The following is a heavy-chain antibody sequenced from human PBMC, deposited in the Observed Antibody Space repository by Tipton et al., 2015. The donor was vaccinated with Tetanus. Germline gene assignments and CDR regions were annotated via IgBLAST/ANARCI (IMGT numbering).Heavy chain of an antibody. CDR1: GFSFSNYK. V-gene: IGHV3-21*01. Sequence: QLVQSGGGLVKPGGSLRLSCEVFGFSFSNYKMSWVRQGPGRGLEWVSSISSTSRYINYADSVKGRFTISRDNAKNSLFLEMNSLRADDTAVYYCVSGSALDYWGQGTLITVSS. D-gene: IGHD6-25*01. J-gene: IGHJ4*02. CDR2: ISSTSRYI. CDR3: VSGSALDY.